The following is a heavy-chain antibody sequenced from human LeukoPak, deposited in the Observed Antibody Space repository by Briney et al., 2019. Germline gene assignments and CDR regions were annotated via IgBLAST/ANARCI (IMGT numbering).Heavy chain of an antibody. Sequence: KPGGSLRLSCVASGFAFNTAWMIWVRQAPGKGLEWVGRIKSEADDGATDYAAPVKGRFTISRDDSKNTLYLQMNSLKTEDTAVYYCTTEAYRGYSYGNDYWGQGTLVTVSS. D-gene: IGHD5-18*01. CDR2: IKSEADDGAT. CDR3: TTEAYRGYSYGNDY. V-gene: IGHV3-15*01. J-gene: IGHJ4*02. CDR1: GFAFNTAW.